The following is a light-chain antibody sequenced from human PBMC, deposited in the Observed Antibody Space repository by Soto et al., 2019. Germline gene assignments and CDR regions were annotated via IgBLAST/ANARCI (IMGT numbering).Light chain of an antibody. V-gene: IGLV4-60*02. CDR2: LEGSGSY. Sequence: QSVLTQSSSASASLGSSVTLTCTLSSGHITYIIAWHQQQPGKAPRHLLKLEGSGSYNKGSSIPYRVSGSGSGADRYITIPHLEFEDEDDYYCETWDTNVVVFGGGTQLTVL. J-gene: IGLJ2*01. CDR3: ETWDTNVVV. CDR1: SGHITYI.